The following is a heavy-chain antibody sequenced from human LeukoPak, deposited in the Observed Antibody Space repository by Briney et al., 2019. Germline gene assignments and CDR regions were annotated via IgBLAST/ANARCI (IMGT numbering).Heavy chain of an antibody. J-gene: IGHJ4*02. D-gene: IGHD3-22*01. Sequence: SETLFLTCTVSGGSISSGDYYWSWIRQPPGKGLEWIGYIYYSGSTYYNPSLKSRVTISVDTSKNQFSLKLSSVTAADTAVYYCARGMIGKYYFDYWGQGTLVTVSS. CDR3: ARGMIGKYYFDY. V-gene: IGHV4-30-4*01. CDR2: IYYSGST. CDR1: GGSISSGDYY.